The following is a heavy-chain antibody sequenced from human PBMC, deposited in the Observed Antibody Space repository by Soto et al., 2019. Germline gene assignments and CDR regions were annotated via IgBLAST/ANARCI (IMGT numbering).Heavy chain of an antibody. Sequence: WSLRLSCSAFGFTFSIYAMHWVRQAPEKGLEYGSDISSNGGSTYYADSVKGRFTISRDDSKNTLYLQMSSLRAEDTAVYYCVKDRGYDFWSGAPMDVWGQGTTVTVSS. CDR2: ISSNGGST. D-gene: IGHD3-3*01. CDR1: GFTFSIYA. CDR3: VKDRGYDFWSGAPMDV. V-gene: IGHV3-64D*06. J-gene: IGHJ6*02.